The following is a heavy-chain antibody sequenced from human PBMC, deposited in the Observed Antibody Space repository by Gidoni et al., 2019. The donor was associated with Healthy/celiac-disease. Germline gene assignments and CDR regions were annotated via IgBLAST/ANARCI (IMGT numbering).Heavy chain of an antibody. J-gene: IGHJ4*02. CDR3: ARVNPRVRGATFDY. V-gene: IGHV1-46*01. D-gene: IGHD3-10*02. CDR1: GYTFTSYY. Sequence: VQLVQSGAEVKKPGASVKVSCKASGYTFTSYYMHWVRQAPGEGLEWMGLINPSCGSTSYAQKFQGRVTMTRDTSTSTVYMELSSLRSEDTAVYYCARVNPRVRGATFDYWGQGTLVTVSS. CDR2: INPSCGST.